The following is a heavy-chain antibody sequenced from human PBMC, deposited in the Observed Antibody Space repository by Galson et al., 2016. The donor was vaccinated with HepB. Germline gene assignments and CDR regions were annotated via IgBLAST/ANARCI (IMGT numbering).Heavy chain of an antibody. CDR2: IKEDGSKA. V-gene: IGHV3-7*03. J-gene: IGHJ1*01. D-gene: IGHD4-17*01. CDR3: SRYGDEAGWNFHQ. Sequence: SLRLSCAASGFTFSSFWMNWVRQAPGKGLEWVASIKEDGSKAFYADSVQGRFTISRDNVENSLSLQMNSLRAEDTAVFYCSRYGDEAGWNFHQWGQGTLVTVSS. CDR1: GFTFSSFW.